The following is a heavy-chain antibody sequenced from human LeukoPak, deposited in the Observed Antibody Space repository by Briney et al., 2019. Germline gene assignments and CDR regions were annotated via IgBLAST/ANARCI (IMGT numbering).Heavy chain of an antibody. CDR2: IWYDGSNI. CDR1: GFTFNNYG. V-gene: IGHV3-33*06. D-gene: IGHD2-2*01. J-gene: IGHJ4*02. Sequence: GGALRLSCAASGFTFNNYGMHWVRQAPGKGLEWVAAIWYDGSNIYYADSVKGRFTISRDNSKNTLYLQMNSLRAEDTAIYYCAKADRVVPAEIDYWGQGTLVTVAS. CDR3: AKADRVVPAEIDY.